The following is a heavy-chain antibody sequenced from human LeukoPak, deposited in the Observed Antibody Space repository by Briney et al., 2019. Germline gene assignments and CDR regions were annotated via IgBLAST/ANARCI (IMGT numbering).Heavy chain of an antibody. CDR1: GFTCDDYA. D-gene: IGHD1/OR15-1a*01. J-gene: IGHJ4*02. CDR3: AKGSSTKWDNLQDH. Sequence: PGGSLRLSCAASGFTCDDYAMNWVRQAPGKGLEWVSGISWTSGSMGYADSVKGRFTISRDNGENSLYLQMNSMRAEDTALYYSAKGSSTKWDNLQDHWGQGTLVTVSS. V-gene: IGHV3-9*01. CDR2: ISWTSGSM.